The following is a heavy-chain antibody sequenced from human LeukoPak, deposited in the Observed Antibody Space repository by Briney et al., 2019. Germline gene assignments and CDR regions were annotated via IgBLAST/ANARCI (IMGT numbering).Heavy chain of an antibody. D-gene: IGHD3-3*01. Sequence: ASVKVSCKASGYTFTGYYMHWVRQAPGQGLEWMGWINPNSGGTNYAQKFQGRVTMTRDTSISTAYMELSRLRSDDTAVHYCARDTDDFWSGYYDYWGQGTLVTVSS. CDR3: ARDTDDFWSGYYDY. CDR1: GYTFTGYY. J-gene: IGHJ4*02. CDR2: INPNSGGT. V-gene: IGHV1-2*02.